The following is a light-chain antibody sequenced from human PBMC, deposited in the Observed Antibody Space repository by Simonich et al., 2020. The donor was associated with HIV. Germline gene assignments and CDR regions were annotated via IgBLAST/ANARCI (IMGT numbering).Light chain of an antibody. J-gene: IGKJ1*01. V-gene: IGKV3-15*01. CDR2: GAS. CDR1: QSVSRN. Sequence: EIVMTQSPATLSVSPGERATLSCRANQSVSRNLPWYRQRPGQAPWLLIYGASTRATGIPARLSGSGSGTEFTLTISSLQSEDFAVYYCQQYNNWPPWTFGQGTKVEIK. CDR3: QQYNNWPPWT.